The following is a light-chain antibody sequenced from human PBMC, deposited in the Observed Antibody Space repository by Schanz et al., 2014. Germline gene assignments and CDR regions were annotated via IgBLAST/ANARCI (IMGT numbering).Light chain of an antibody. CDR1: SSDVGTYNY. CDR2: DVS. CDR3: SSYTSSSTVV. Sequence: QSALTQPASVSGSPGQSITISCTGTSSDVGTYNYVSWYQQHPGIAPKLIIYDVSNRPSGVSNRFSGSKSGNTASLTISGLQAEDEADYYCSSYTSSSTVVFGGGTKLTVL. V-gene: IGLV2-14*03. J-gene: IGLJ2*01.